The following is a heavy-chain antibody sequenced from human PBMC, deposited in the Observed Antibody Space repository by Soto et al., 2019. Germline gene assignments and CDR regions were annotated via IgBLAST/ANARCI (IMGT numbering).Heavy chain of an antibody. J-gene: IGHJ1*01. CDR2: ISWDGGST. CDR1: GFTFDDYT. CDR3: AIFPADMGDRPLQH. V-gene: IGHV3-43*01. D-gene: IGHD3-16*01. Sequence: PGGSLRLSCAASGFTFDDYTMHWVRQAPGKGLEWVSLISWDGGSTYYADSVKGRFTVSRDNSKNSLYLQMNSLRTEDTALYYCAIFPADMGDRPLQHWGHGTRFTASS.